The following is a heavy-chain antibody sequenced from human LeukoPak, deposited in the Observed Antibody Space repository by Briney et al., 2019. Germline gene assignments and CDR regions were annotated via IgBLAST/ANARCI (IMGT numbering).Heavy chain of an antibody. Sequence: PSETLSLTCTVSGGSISGYYWSWSRQPPGKGVEWIGNLYYMRGAWYKSSLKSRVTTSVDTSRNEFSLKLSSVTAADTAVYYCARDRGSSWYEMGAFDIWGQGTMVTVSS. CDR2: LYYMRGA. V-gene: IGHV4-59*12. CDR3: ARDRGSSWYEMGAFDI. CDR1: GGSISGYY. J-gene: IGHJ3*02. D-gene: IGHD6-13*01.